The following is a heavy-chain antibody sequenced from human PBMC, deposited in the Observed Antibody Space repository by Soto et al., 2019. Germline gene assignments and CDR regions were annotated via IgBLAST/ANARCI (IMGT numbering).Heavy chain of an antibody. J-gene: IGHJ6*02. CDR1: GGSVNTGDNY. V-gene: IGHV4-30-4*01. CDR3: TRKPLVGIDV. Sequence: QVQLHQSGPGLVKPSQTLSLECTVIGGSVNTGDNYWSWVRQSPGRGLEWIGYIYHTGNTCYNSAFEKRVTMSVDASKNQFSLTLTSVTAAHTAVYFCTRKPLVGIDVRGQGTNVTVSS. CDR2: IYHTGNT. D-gene: IGHD6-6*01.